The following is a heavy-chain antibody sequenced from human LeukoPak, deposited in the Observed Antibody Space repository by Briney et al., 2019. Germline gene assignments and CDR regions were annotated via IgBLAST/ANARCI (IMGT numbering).Heavy chain of an antibody. Sequence: ASVKVSCKASGYTFTGYYMHWVRQAPGQGLEWMGWINPNSGGTNYAQKFQGRVTMTRDTSISTAYMELSRLRSDDTAVYYCASSITILGVVIVDDFDYWGQGTLVTVSS. D-gene: IGHD3-3*01. V-gene: IGHV1-2*02. CDR2: INPNSGGT. CDR1: GYTFTGYY. CDR3: ASSITILGVVIVDDFDY. J-gene: IGHJ4*02.